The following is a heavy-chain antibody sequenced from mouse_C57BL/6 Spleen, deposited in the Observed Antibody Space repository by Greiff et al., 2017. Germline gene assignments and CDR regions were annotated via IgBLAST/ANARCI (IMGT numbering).Heavy chain of an antibody. D-gene: IGHD3-3*01. J-gene: IGHJ3*01. V-gene: IGHV14-4*01. Sequence: VQLKESGAELVRPGASVKLSCTASGFNIKDDYMHWVKQRPEQGLEWIGWIDPENGDTEYASKFQGKATITADTSSNTAYLQLSSLTSEDTAVYYCTTPRAFAYWGQGTLVTVSA. CDR3: TTPRAFAY. CDR1: GFNIKDDY. CDR2: IDPENGDT.